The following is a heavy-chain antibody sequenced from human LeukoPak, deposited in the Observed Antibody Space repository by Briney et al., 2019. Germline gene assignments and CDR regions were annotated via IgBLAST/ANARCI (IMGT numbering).Heavy chain of an antibody. V-gene: IGHV3-53*01. CDR1: GFTVSCNY. CDR3: AREGRGRHLNGDYVLYYYMDV. CDR2: IYSGGST. Sequence: GGSLRLSCAASGFTVSCNYMSWVRQAPGKGLEWVSVIYSGGSTYYADSVKGRFTISRDNSKNTLYLQMNSLRAEDTAVYYCAREGRGRHLNGDYVLYYYMDVWGKGTTVTVSS. J-gene: IGHJ6*03. D-gene: IGHD4-17*01.